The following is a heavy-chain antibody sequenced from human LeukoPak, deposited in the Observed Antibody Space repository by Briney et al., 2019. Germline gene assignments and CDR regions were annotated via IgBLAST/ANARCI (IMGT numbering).Heavy chain of an antibody. J-gene: IGHJ6*02. D-gene: IGHD2-15*01. CDR3: ARDRIGGMDV. CDR1: GFTFSSYA. CDR2: ISYDGSNK. Sequence: GGSLRLSCAASGFTFSSYAMHWVRQAPGKGLEWVAVISYDGSNKYYADSVKGRFTISRDNSKNTLYLQMNSLRAEDTAVYYCARDRIGGMDVWGQGTTVTVSS. V-gene: IGHV3-30-3*01.